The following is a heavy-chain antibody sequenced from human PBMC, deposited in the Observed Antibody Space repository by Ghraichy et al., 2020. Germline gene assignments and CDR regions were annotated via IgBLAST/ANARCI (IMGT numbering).Heavy chain of an antibody. J-gene: IGHJ4*02. CDR1: GFTFSSYA. D-gene: IGHD3-22*01. V-gene: IGHV3-23*01. Sequence: GGSLRLSCAASGFTFSSYAMSWVRQAPGKGLEWVSAISGSGGSTYYADSVKGRFTISRDNSKNTLYLQMNSLRAEDTAVYYCAKELYDSSGYYYETDYWGQGTLVTVSS. CDR3: AKELYDSSGYYYETDY. CDR2: ISGSGGST.